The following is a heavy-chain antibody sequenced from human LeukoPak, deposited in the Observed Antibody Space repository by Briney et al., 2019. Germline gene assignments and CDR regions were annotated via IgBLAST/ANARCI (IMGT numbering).Heavy chain of an antibody. D-gene: IGHD3-10*01. J-gene: IGHJ4*02. CDR2: ISSSGSTI. V-gene: IGHV3-48*03. Sequence: GGSLRLSCAASGFTFSSYEMNWVRQAPGKGLEWVSYISSSGSTIYYADSVKGRFTISRDNAKNSLYLQMNSLRAEDTAVYYRARDSHLAVHYYGSGSPFDYWGQGTLVTVSS. CDR1: GFTFSSYE. CDR3: ARDSHLAVHYYGSGSPFDY.